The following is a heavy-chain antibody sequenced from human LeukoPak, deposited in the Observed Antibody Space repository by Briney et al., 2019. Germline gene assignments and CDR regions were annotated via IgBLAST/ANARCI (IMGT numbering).Heavy chain of an antibody. CDR3: AGSIAVAGYQDY. CDR1: DGSITSYF. Sequence: SETLSLTCTVSDGSITSYFWSWIRQPPGKGLEWIGYIYYSGSTSYNPSLKSRVTISVDTSKNQFSLKLNSVTAADTAVYYCAGSIAVAGYQDYWGQGTLVTVSS. CDR2: IYYSGST. J-gene: IGHJ4*02. D-gene: IGHD6-19*01. V-gene: IGHV4-59*01.